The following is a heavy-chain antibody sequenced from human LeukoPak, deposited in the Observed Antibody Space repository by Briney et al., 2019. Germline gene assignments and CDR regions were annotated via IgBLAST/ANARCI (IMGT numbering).Heavy chain of an antibody. V-gene: IGHV3-30-3*01. Sequence: QPGGSLRLSCGAWGFTFRSYAMHGVRQAPGKGLKGVAVISYDGTNKYYADSVRGRFTISRDNSKNTLYLQMNSLRVDDTAVYYCARATYSTSHFSYYFDYWGQGTLVTVSS. J-gene: IGHJ4*02. CDR1: GFTFRSYA. CDR3: ARATYSTSHFSYYFDY. D-gene: IGHD6-6*01. CDR2: ISYDGTNK.